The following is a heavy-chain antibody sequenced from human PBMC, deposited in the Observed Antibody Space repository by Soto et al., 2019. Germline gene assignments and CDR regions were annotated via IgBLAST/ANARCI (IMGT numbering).Heavy chain of an antibody. V-gene: IGHV1-69*13. D-gene: IGHD5-12*01. CDR3: ARWVVGYDTPLLDGMDV. J-gene: IGHJ6*02. CDR2: IIPIFGTA. CDR1: GGTFSSYA. Sequence: GASVKVSCKASGGTFSSYAISWVRQAPGQGLEWMGGIIPIFGTANYAQKFQGRVTITADESTSTAYMELSSLRSEDTAVYYCARWVVGYDTPLLDGMDVWGQGTTVTVSS.